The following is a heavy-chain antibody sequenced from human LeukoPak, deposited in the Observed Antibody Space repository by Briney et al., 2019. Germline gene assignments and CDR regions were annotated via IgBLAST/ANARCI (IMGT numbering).Heavy chain of an antibody. D-gene: IGHD6-19*01. J-gene: IGHJ3*02. Sequence: GGSLRLSCAASGFTFSSYAMSWVRQAPGKGLEWVSAISGSGGSTYYADSVKGRFTISRDNSKNTLYLQMNSLRAEDTAVYYCAKDGEQWLVVGGAFDIWGQGTMVTVSS. CDR3: AKDGEQWLVVGGAFDI. CDR2: ISGSGGST. V-gene: IGHV3-23*01. CDR1: GFTFSSYA.